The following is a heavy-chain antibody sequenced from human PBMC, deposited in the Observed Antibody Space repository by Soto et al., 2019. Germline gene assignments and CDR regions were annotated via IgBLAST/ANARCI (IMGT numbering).Heavy chain of an antibody. CDR2: IYYSGTT. V-gene: IGHV4-28*01. CDR3: ARKIAVSGHDAFDV. Sequence: QVQLQESGPGLVKPSDTLSLTCAVSGYSISSSHWWVWIRQPPGTGLEWIGYIYYSGTTYYNPSLMSRVSMSVDTSKNQISLRLSSVTAVDTAVYYCARKIAVSGHDAFDVWGQGTMVTVSS. CDR1: GYSISSSHW. J-gene: IGHJ3*01. D-gene: IGHD6-19*01.